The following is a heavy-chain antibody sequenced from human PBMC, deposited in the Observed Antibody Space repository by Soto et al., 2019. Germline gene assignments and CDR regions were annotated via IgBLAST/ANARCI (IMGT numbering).Heavy chain of an antibody. CDR2: IRGSGGST. CDR3: AKDWTKLLGSNTAMVKGRVY. Sequence: GGSLRLSCAASGFTFSSYWMSWVRQAPGKGLEWVDDIRGSGGSTYYVDSVKGRFTISRDNSKNTLYLQMNSLRAEDTAVYYCAKDWTKLLGSNTAMVKGRVYWGQGTLVTVSS. V-gene: IGHV3-23*01. J-gene: IGHJ4*02. D-gene: IGHD5-18*01. CDR1: GFTFSSYW.